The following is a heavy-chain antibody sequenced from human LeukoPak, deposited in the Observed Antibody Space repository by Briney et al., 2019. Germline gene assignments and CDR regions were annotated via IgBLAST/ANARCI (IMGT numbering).Heavy chain of an antibody. J-gene: IGHJ4*02. CDR2: IYPGDSDT. Sequence: GESLKISCKGSGYSFTSYWIGWARQMPGKGLEWMGIIYPGDSDTRYSPSFQGQVTISADKSISTAYLQWSSLKASDTAMYYCARCAVNYDFWSGYYQAWTYYFDYWGQGTLVTVSS. CDR3: ARCAVNYDFWSGYYQAWTYYFDY. D-gene: IGHD3-3*01. CDR1: GYSFTSYW. V-gene: IGHV5-51*01.